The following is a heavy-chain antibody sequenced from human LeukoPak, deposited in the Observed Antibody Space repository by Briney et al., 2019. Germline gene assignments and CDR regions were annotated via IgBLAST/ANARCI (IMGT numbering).Heavy chain of an antibody. CDR2: IYYSGST. CDR1: GDSIRTSF. CDR3: ASRMTTVTTYAFDI. J-gene: IGHJ3*02. D-gene: IGHD4-17*01. V-gene: IGHV4-59*08. Sequence: SETLSLTCTVSGDSIRTSFWSWIRQPPGKGLEWIGYIYYSGSTNYNPSLKSRVTISVDTSKNQFSLKPSSVTAADTAVYYCASRMTTVTTYAFDIWGQGTMVTVSS.